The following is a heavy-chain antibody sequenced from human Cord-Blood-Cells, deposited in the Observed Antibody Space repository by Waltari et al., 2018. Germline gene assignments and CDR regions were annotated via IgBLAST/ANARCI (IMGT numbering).Heavy chain of an antibody. D-gene: IGHD1-26*01. CDR3: AKLGGVGATFLDAFDI. V-gene: IGHV3-23*04. J-gene: IGHJ3*02. CDR2: ISGSGGST. CDR1: GFTFSSYA. Sequence: EVQLVESGGGLVQPGGSLRLSCAASGFTFSSYAMSWVHQAPGKGLEWVSAISGSGGSTYYADSVKGRFTISRDNSKNTLYLQMNSLRAEDTAVYYCAKLGGVGATFLDAFDIWGQGTMVTVSS.